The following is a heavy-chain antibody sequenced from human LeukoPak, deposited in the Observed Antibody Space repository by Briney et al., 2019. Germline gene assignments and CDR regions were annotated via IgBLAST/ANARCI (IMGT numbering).Heavy chain of an antibody. J-gene: IGHJ4*02. V-gene: IGHV3-21*01. CDR1: GFTVSSNY. Sequence: GGSLRLSCAASGFTVSSNYMIWVRQAPGKGLEWVSSISRSSTYMYYADSVKGRFTISRDNAKNSLYLQMNSLRAEDTAMYYCARDGGYYYDVYYFDYWGQGTLVTVSS. CDR2: ISRSSTYM. CDR3: ARDGGYYYDVYYFDY. D-gene: IGHD3-22*01.